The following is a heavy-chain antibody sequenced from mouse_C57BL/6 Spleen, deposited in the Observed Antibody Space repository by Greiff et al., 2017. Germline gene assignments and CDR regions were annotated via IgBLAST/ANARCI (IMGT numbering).Heavy chain of an antibody. J-gene: IGHJ4*01. CDR3: AKNDYDTGYYAMDY. CDR2: IYPVDGVT. V-gene: IGHV1-82*01. Sequence: QVQLQQSGPELLKPGASVRISSKASAYAFRGSWMNGVKRRHGKGLEWIGRIYPVDGVTNYNGKFKGKATLIADKSSSTADMQLSSLTSEDSAVYFCAKNDYDTGYYAMDYWGQGTSVTVSS. CDR1: AYAFRGSW. D-gene: IGHD2-4*01.